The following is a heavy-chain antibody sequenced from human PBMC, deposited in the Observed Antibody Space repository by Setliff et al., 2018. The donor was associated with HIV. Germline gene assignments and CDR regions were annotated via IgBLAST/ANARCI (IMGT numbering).Heavy chain of an antibody. CDR1: GYSLSTYA. CDR3: ARGPAGRLVFLSY. D-gene: IGHD6-6*01. CDR2: INPISGNT. V-gene: IGHV1-46*01. Sequence: ASVKVSCKASGYSLSTYAISWVRQAPGQGLEWMGIINPISGNTNYAQNFQGRVTMTRDTSTSIVYMELSSLRSEDTAVYYCARGPAGRLVFLSYWGQGTLVTVSS. J-gene: IGHJ4*02.